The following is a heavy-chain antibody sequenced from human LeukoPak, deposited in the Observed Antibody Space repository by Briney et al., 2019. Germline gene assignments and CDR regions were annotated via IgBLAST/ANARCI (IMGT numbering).Heavy chain of an antibody. CDR2: INPSGGST. J-gene: IGHJ6*03. CDR1: GYTFTSYY. D-gene: IGHD1-7*01. V-gene: IGHV1-46*01. Sequence: GASVKVSCKASGYTFTSYYMHWVRQAPGQGLEWMGIINPSGGSTSYAQKFQGRVTMTRDTSTSTVYMELSSLRSEDTAVYYCATGRHWNYRVDYYYYYYMDVWGKGTTVTVSS. CDR3: ATGRHWNYRVDYYYYYYMDV.